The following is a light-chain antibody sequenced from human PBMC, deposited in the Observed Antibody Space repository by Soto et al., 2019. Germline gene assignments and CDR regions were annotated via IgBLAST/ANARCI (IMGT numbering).Light chain of an antibody. CDR2: EVT. CDR1: SGDIGSYNR. V-gene: IGLV2-14*01. CDR3: SSYTNINTRACV. Sequence: QSVLTQPASVSGSPGQSITISCTGTSGDIGSYNRVSWYQQHPGKAPKRIIYEVTDRPSGVSNRFSGSKSGNTASLTISGLQAEDEAEYYCSSYTNINTRACVFGTGTKLTVL. J-gene: IGLJ1*01.